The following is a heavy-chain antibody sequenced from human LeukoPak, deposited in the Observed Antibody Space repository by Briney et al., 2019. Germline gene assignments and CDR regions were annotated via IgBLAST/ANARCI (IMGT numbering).Heavy chain of an antibody. CDR2: IYYSGST. V-gene: IGHV4-59*01. Sequence: PSETLPLTCTVSGGSISSYYWSWIRQPPGKGLEWIGYIYYSGSTNYNPSLKSRVTISVDTYKHQFSLKLSSVTAADTAVYYCTRDSSYYYMDVWGKGTTVTVSS. J-gene: IGHJ6*03. CDR1: GGSISSYY. CDR3: TRDSSYYYMDV.